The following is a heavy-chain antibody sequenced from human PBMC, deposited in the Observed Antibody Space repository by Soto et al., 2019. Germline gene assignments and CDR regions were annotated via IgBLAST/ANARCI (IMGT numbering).Heavy chain of an antibody. Sequence: QVQLHESGPGLVKPSETLSLTCVVSDGSISTYDWCTWVRQPPGKGLEWIGKMFHSGGADYSPSRKSRVTISADSSKNHFSLRLTAVTAADTAVYYCATGNVDSMLEYWGQGTQVAVSS. CDR2: MFHSGGA. V-gene: IGHV4-4*02. CDR3: ATGNVDSMLEY. J-gene: IGHJ4*02. D-gene: IGHD3-3*01. CDR1: DGSISTYDW.